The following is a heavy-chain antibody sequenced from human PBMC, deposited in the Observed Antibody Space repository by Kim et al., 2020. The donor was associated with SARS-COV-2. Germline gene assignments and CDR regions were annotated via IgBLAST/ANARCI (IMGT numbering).Heavy chain of an antibody. CDR3: ARLFGQYGMDV. D-gene: IGHD3-10*01. J-gene: IGHJ6*02. Sequence: TNYNPSLKSRVTISIDTSKNQFSLKLSSVTAADTAVYYCARLFGQYGMDVWGQGTSVTVSS. V-gene: IGHV4-59*08. CDR2: T.